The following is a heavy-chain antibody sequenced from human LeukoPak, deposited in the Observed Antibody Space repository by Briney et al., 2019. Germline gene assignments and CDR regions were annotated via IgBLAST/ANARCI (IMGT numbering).Heavy chain of an antibody. CDR3: AASGHPGIAAAAN. CDR1: GFTFTSSA. J-gene: IGHJ4*02. V-gene: IGHV1-58*01. D-gene: IGHD6-13*01. CDR2: IVVGSGNT. Sequence: ASVKVSCKASGFTFTSSAVQWVRQARGQRLEWIGWIVVGSGNTNYAQKFQERVTITRDMSTSTAYMELSSLRSEDTAVYYCAASGHPGIAAAANWGQGTLVTVSS.